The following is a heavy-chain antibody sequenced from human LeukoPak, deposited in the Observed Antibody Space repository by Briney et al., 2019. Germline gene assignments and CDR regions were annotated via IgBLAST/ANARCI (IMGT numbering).Heavy chain of an antibody. Sequence: QTPSLACAISGENVSSNTAAWNSVMESPSRGLEWLGRTYYRSKWYYDYAFSVKSRITINPDTSKNLFSLQLNSVTPEDTAVYYCARDPGYYYAMDVWGQETTVTVSS. J-gene: IGHJ6*02. D-gene: IGHD2-15*01. CDR1: GENVSSNTAA. V-gene: IGHV6-1*01. CDR2: TYYRSKWYY. CDR3: ARDPGYYYAMDV.